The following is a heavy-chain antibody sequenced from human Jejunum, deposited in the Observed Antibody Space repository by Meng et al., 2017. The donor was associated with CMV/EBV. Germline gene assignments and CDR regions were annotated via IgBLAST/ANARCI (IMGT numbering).Heavy chain of an antibody. Sequence: YYWSWIRQPPGEGLQWMGEINHGGSTNYNPSRKSRVTISIDTSKNQFSLNLSSVTAADTGVYYCARGSARNKAPFCESTSCSGALDYWGQGTLVTVSS. J-gene: IGHJ4*02. CDR3: ARGSARNKAPFCESTSCSGALDY. CDR1: YY. V-gene: IGHV4-34*01. CDR2: INHGGST. D-gene: IGHD2-2*01.